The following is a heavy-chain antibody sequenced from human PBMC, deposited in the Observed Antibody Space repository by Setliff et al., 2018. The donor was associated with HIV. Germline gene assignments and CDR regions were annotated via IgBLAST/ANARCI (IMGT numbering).Heavy chain of an antibody. CDR1: GGSISSGDYY. Sequence: SETLSLTCTVSGGSISSGDYYWSWIRQPPGKGLEWIGYIYYSGSTNYNPSLKSRVTISVDTSKNQLSLKLRSVTAADTAVYYCARIGSGWSVGWFDPWGQGTLVTVSS. V-gene: IGHV4-61*08. CDR2: IYYSGST. D-gene: IGHD6-13*01. CDR3: ARIGSGWSVGWFDP. J-gene: IGHJ5*02.